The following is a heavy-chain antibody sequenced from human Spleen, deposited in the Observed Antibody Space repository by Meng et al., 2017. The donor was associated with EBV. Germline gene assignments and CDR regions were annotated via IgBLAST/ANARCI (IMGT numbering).Heavy chain of an antibody. CDR3: ATAGTGVTGDRWHFDH. CDR1: GWSFNGYY. J-gene: IGHJ2*01. Sequence: LKNRGPGDFKTSGPSSHPLPSYGWSFNGYYWSWARHSPAKGLEWIGEVNHGASTNYNPSLKSRVTISLDKSKNQFSLKLTSLTAADTAVYYCATAGTGVTGDRWHFDHWGRGTLVTVSS. V-gene: IGHV4-34*02. D-gene: IGHD7-27*01. CDR2: VNHGAST.